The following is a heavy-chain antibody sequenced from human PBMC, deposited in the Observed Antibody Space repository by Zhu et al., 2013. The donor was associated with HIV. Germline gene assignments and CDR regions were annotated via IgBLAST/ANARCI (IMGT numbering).Heavy chain of an antibody. CDR1: GYTFTSYD. CDR3: ARGNDYSTNYYYYGMDV. Sequence: QVQLVQSGAEVKKPGASVKVSCKASGYTFTSYDINWVRQATGQGLEWMGWMNPNSGNTGYAQKFQGRVTMTRNTSISTAYMELSSLRSEDTAVYYCARGNDYSTNYYYYGMDVWGRTGPTVTVSS. V-gene: IGHV1-8*01. CDR2: MNPNSGNT. J-gene: IGHJ6*02. D-gene: IGHD4-4*01.